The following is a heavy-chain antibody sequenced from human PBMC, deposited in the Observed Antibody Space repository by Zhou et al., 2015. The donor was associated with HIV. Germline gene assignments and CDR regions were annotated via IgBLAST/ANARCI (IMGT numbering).Heavy chain of an antibody. Sequence: QVQLVQSGAEVKEPGSSVKVSCKASAGTFSSYTINWMRQAPGQGLEWVGRIMPLLDISDSAQKFQDRVIISADKSTYTAYMELTSLTPDDTAVYYCARYCSGGTCFSQYYYGMDGLGPGDHGHRLL. V-gene: IGHV1-69*02. CDR3: ARYCSGGTCFSQYYYGMDG. CDR2: IMPLLDIS. D-gene: IGHD2-15*01. CDR1: AGTFSSYT. J-gene: IGHJ6*02.